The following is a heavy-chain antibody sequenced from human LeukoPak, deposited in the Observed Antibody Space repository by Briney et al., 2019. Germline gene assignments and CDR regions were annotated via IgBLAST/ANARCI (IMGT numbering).Heavy chain of an antibody. Sequence: PSETLSLTCTVSGGSISTYYWSWIRQPPGKGLEWIGYIYDSLSTDYNPSLKSPVTISVGMSKNQFPLKLTSVTAADTAVYYCARRSWYVDYWGQGTLVTVSS. J-gene: IGHJ4*02. CDR1: GGSISTYY. CDR3: ARRSWYVDY. D-gene: IGHD6-13*01. CDR2: IYDSLST. V-gene: IGHV4-59*01.